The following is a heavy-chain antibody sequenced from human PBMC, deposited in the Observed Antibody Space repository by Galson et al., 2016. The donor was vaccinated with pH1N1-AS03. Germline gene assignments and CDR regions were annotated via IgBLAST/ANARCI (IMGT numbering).Heavy chain of an antibody. Sequence: SLRLSCTASGISLSSSWMHWVRQAPGRGLVWVSGITGFGGSIKYADAVRGRFTISRDNAKNTVNLQMNSLRSEDSAVYSCARGYDYSGPDDNRQFDSWGQGTQGTVS. CDR3: ARGYDYSGPDDNRQFDS. D-gene: IGHD5-12*01. CDR2: ITGFGGSI. CDR1: GISLSSSW. J-gene: IGHJ5*01. V-gene: IGHV3-74*01.